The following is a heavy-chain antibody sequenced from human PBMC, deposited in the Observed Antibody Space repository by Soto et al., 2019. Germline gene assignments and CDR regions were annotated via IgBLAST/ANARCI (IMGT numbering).Heavy chain of an antibody. J-gene: IGHJ3*02. CDR1: GYTFTGYY. Sequence: GASVKVSCKASGYTFTGYYMHWVRQAPGQGLEWMGWINPNSGGTNYAQKFQGWVTMTRDTSISTAYMELSRLRSDDTAVYYCARDLGHRAGTTPGRVAFDIWGQGTMVTVSS. CDR2: INPNSGGT. CDR3: ARDLGHRAGTTPGRVAFDI. V-gene: IGHV1-2*04. D-gene: IGHD1-7*01.